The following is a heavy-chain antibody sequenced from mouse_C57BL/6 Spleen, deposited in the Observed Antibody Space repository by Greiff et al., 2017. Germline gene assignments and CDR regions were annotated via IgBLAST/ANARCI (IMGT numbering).Heavy chain of an antibody. V-gene: IGHV1-9*01. Sequence: VQLQQSGAELMKPGASVKLSCKATGYTFPGYWLEWLTQRPGHGLEWIGVLLPGSGSTNYNKKFKGKATFTAETSSNTAYRQLISLTTEDSAIYYCARWDGYGSSLYAMDYWGQGTSVTVSS. CDR2: LLPGSGST. J-gene: IGHJ4*01. CDR1: GYTFPGYW. D-gene: IGHD1-1*01. CDR3: ARWDGYGSSLYAMDY.